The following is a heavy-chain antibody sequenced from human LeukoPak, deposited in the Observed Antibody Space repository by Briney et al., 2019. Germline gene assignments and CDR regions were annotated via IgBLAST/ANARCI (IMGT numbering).Heavy chain of an antibody. CDR2: INYSGST. J-gene: IGHJ3*02. CDR3: ARDKAPGGPI. D-gene: IGHD3-10*01. V-gene: IGHV4-34*01. CDR1: GGSFSGYY. Sequence: SETLSLTCAVYGGSFSGYYWSWSRQPPGKGRGWIGEINYSGSTNYNPPLKSRVTLSVDTSKNQFSLKLSSVTAADTAVYCCARDKAPGGPIWGQGTRVTVSS.